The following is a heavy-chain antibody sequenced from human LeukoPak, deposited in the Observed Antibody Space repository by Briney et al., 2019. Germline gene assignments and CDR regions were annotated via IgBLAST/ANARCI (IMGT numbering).Heavy chain of an antibody. J-gene: IGHJ4*02. Sequence: GGSLRLSCAVSGXTVTNYPMSWVRQAPGKGLQWVSSKGAYGGGTYYADSVKGRFTISRDNSKNTLYLQMDSLRAEDTAVYYCARDLFDYWGQGTLVTVSS. CDR1: GXTVTNYP. V-gene: IGHV3-23*01. CDR3: ARDLFDY. CDR2: KGAYGGGT.